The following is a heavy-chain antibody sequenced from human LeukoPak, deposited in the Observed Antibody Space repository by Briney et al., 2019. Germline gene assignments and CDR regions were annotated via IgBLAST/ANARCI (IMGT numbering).Heavy chain of an antibody. Sequence: SETLSLTCAVYGGSFSGYYWSWIRQPPGKGLEWIGEINHSGSTNYNPSLKSRVTISVDTSKNQFSLKLSSVTAADTAVYYCARQRERDYYDSSGDTHFDYWGQGTLVTVSS. CDR2: INHSGST. CDR3: ARQRERDYYDSSGDTHFDY. CDR1: GGSFSGYY. V-gene: IGHV4-34*01. D-gene: IGHD3-22*01. J-gene: IGHJ4*02.